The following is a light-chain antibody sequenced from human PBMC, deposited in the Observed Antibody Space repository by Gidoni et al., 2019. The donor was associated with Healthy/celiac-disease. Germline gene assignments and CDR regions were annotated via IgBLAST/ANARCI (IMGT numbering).Light chain of an antibody. Sequence: QSVLPPPPSASGTPGQRVTISCSGSSSNIGSNYVYWYQQLPGTAPKLLIYRNNQRPSGVPDRFSGSKSGTSASLAISGLRSEDEADYYCAAWDDSLSGNVVFGGGTKLTVL. V-gene: IGLV1-47*01. CDR3: AAWDDSLSGNVV. CDR2: RNN. CDR1: SSNIGSNY. J-gene: IGLJ2*01.